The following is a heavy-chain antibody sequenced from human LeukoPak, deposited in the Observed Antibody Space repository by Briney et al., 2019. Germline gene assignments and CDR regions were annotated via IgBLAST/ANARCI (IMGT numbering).Heavy chain of an antibody. Sequence: GGSLRLSCAASGFTFDDYAMHWVRQAPGKGLEWVSGISWNSGSIGYADSVKGRFTISRDNAKNSLYLQMNGLRAEDTALYYCAKGVAPYGSGSYYSPYFDYWGQGTLVTVSS. V-gene: IGHV3-9*01. CDR2: ISWNSGSI. CDR3: AKGVAPYGSGSYYSPYFDY. CDR1: GFTFDDYA. D-gene: IGHD3-10*01. J-gene: IGHJ4*02.